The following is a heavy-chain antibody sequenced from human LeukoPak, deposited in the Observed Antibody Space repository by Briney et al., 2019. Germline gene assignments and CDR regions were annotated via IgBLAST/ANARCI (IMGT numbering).Heavy chain of an antibody. V-gene: IGHV3-21*01. CDR1: GFTFSSYS. CDR2: ISSSSSYI. J-gene: IGHJ4*02. CDR3: ARFTITMTVVVPNFEY. D-gene: IGHD3-22*01. Sequence: PGGSLRLSCAASGFTFSSYSMNWVRQAPGKGLEWVSSISSSSSYIYHADSVKGRFTISRDNAKNSLYLQMNSLRAEDTAVYYCARFTITMTVVVPNFEYWGQGTLVTVSS.